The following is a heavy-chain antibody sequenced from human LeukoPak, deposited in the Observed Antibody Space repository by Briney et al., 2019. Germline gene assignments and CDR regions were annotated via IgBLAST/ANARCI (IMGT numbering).Heavy chain of an antibody. CDR2: ISYDGSNK. CDR3: AKGRAVAGNLAGY. CDR1: GFTFSSYG. D-gene: IGHD6-13*01. J-gene: IGHJ4*02. Sequence: GGSLRLSCAASGFTFSSYGMHWVRQAPGKGLEWVAVISYDGSNKYYADSVKGRFTISRDNSKNTLYLQMNSLRAEDTAEYYCAKGRAVAGNLAGYWGQGTLVTVSS. V-gene: IGHV3-30*18.